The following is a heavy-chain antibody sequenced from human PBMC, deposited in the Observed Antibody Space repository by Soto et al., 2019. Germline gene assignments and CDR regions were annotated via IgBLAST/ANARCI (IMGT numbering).Heavy chain of an antibody. J-gene: IGHJ5*02. CDR1: GFSLSNARMG. CDR3: ARIPRRLGYSSSYDH. V-gene: IGHV2-26*01. D-gene: IGHD6-6*01. Sequence: QVTLKESGPVLLKPTEPLTLTCTVSGFSLSNARMGVSWIRQPPGKALEWLAHIFSNDEKSYSTSLKSRITISKDTSKSQVVLTMTNMDPVVTATDYCARIPRRLGYSSSYDHWGQGTLVTVSS. CDR2: IFSNDEK.